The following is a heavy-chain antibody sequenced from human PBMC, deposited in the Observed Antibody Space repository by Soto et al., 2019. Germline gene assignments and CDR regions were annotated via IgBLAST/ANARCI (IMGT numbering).Heavy chain of an antibody. CDR1: GYSFTSYH. V-gene: IGHV5-51*01. D-gene: IGHD2-21*02. J-gene: IGHJ6*02. CDR2: IYPGDSET. Sequence: EVQLVQSGAEVKKPGESLKISCKGSGYSFTSYHIVWVRQMPGKGLEWMGIIYPGDSETRDSPSLQGQVTMSADKSTSPAYLQWSSLKASDTAMYYCARRSYCDGDCTRRPYDYYGMDVWGQGTTVTVSS. CDR3: ARRSYCDGDCTRRPYDYYGMDV.